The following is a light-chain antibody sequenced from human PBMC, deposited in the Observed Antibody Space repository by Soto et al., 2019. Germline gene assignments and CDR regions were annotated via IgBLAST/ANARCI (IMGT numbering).Light chain of an antibody. CDR2: DNN. CDR1: SSNIGNNY. J-gene: IGLJ2*01. Sequence: QSVLTQPPSVSAAPGQKVTISCSGSSSNIGNNYVSWYQQLPGTAPKLLIYDNNKRPSGIPDRFSGSKSGTSATLGITGLQTGDEADYYCGTWDSSLSAGVVFGEGTKVTVL. V-gene: IGLV1-51*01. CDR3: GTWDSSLSAGVV.